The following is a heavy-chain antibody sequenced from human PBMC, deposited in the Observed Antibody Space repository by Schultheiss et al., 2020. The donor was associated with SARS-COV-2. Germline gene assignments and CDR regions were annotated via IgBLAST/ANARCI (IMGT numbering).Heavy chain of an antibody. D-gene: IGHD4-23*01. CDR1: GGSFSGHY. CDR2: IYYSGST. Sequence: SETLSLTCTVYGGSFSGHYWSWIRQPPGKGLEWIGYIYYSGSTYYNPSLKSRVTISVDTSKNQFSLKLSSVTAADTAVYYCARGGYGGNDFDYWGQGTLVTVSS. V-gene: IGHV4-30-4*01. CDR3: ARGGYGGNDFDY. J-gene: IGHJ4*02.